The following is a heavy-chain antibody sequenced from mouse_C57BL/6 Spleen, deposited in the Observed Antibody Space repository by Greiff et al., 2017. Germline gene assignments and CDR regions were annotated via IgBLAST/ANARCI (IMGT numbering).Heavy chain of an antibody. V-gene: IGHV1-50*01. CDR2: IDTSDSYT. Sequence: QVQLQQPGAELVKPGASVKLSCRASGYTFTSYWMQWVKQRPGKGLEWIGEIDTSDSYTNYNQKFKGKATLTVDTSSSTAYMQLSRLTSEDSAVYYGARRLYYGYFDYWGQGTTLTVSS. CDR3: ARRLYYGYFDY. D-gene: IGHD1-1*01. CDR1: GYTFTSYW. J-gene: IGHJ2*01.